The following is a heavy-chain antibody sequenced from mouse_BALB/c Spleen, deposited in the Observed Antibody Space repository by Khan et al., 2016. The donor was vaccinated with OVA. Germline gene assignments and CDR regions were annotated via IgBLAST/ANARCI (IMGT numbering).Heavy chain of an antibody. V-gene: IGHV9-3-1*01. Sequence: QIQLVQSGPELKKPGETVKISCKASGYSFTKYGMNWVKQSPGKALKWMGWINTYTGATTYADDLEGRFAFSLDTSATTAYLQINLLKREDTDTYFDARTSYFSYTVAYWGQGTSVTVSS. CDR2: INTYTGAT. CDR1: GYSFTKYG. J-gene: IGHJ4*01. CDR3: ARTSYFSYTVAY. D-gene: IGHD2-10*01.